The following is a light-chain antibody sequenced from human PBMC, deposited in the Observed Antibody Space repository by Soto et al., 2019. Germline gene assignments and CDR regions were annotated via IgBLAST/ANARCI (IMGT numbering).Light chain of an antibody. CDR3: QQYGSSPVT. Sequence: EIVLTQSPGTLSLFPGERATLSCRASQSVSSRYFAWYQQKPGQAPRLLIYDASSRATGIPDRFSGSGSGTAFTLTISRLEPEDFAVYYCQQYGSSPVTFGQGTRLEIK. CDR2: DAS. V-gene: IGKV3-20*01. J-gene: IGKJ5*01. CDR1: QSVSSRY.